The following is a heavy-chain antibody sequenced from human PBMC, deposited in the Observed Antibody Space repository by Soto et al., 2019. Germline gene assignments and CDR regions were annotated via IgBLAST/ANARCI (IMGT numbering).Heavy chain of an antibody. Sequence: PSETLSLTCAVYGGSFSGYYWSWIRHPPGKGLEWIGEINHSGSTNYNPSLKSRVTISVDTSKNQFSLKLSSVTAADTAVYYCGRGWTYSSGWYSGYYYGMDVWGQGTTVTVSS. V-gene: IGHV4-34*01. J-gene: IGHJ6*02. CDR1: GGSFSGYY. D-gene: IGHD6-19*01. CDR2: INHSGST. CDR3: GRGWTYSSGWYSGYYYGMDV.